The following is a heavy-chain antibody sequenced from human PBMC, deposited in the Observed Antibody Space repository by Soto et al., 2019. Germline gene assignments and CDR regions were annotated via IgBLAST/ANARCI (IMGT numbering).Heavy chain of an antibody. D-gene: IGHD2-2*02. J-gene: IGHJ3*02. Sequence: EVPLVESGGGLVKPGESLRLSCVASDSTFSSYSMNWVRQAPGRGLEWVSSISSRSSVIFYAESMRGRFTISRDNAKNSLYLQMNSLRAEDTAVYYCLRGGRGYTKDDTLDIWGQGTNGHRLF. CDR1: DSTFSSYS. V-gene: IGHV3-21*01. CDR2: ISSRSSVI. CDR3: LRGGRGYTKDDTLDI.